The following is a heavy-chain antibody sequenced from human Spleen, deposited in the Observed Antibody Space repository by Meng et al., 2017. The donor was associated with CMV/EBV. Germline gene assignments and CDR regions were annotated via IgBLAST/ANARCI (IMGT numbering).Heavy chain of an antibody. CDR2: ISSSSSYI. Sequence: GGSLRLSCAASGFTFSSYSMNWVRQAPGKGLEWVSSISSSSSYIYYADSVKGRFTISRDSSKNTVFLQMNSLRAEDTAVYYCARDVSVSGMDVWGQGTTVTVSS. CDR1: GFTFSSYS. CDR3: ARDVSVSGMDV. V-gene: IGHV3-21*04. D-gene: IGHD5/OR15-5a*01. J-gene: IGHJ6*02.